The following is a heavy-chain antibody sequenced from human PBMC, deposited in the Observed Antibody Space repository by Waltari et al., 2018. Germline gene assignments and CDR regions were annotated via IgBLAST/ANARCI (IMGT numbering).Heavy chain of an antibody. Sequence: QVQLQQWGAGLLKPSETLSLTCAVYGGSFSGYYWSWIRQPPGKGLEWIGEINHSGSTNYNPSLKSRVTISVDTSKNQFSLKLSSVTAADTAVYYCARGRYYDSSGYYRFDYWGQGTLVTVSS. CDR2: INHSGST. J-gene: IGHJ4*02. D-gene: IGHD3-22*01. CDR3: ARGRYYDSSGYYRFDY. CDR1: GGSFSGYY. V-gene: IGHV4-34*01.